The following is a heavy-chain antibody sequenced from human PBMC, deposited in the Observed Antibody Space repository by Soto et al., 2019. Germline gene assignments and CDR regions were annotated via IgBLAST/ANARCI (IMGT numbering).Heavy chain of an antibody. Sequence: ASVKVSCKASGYTFTGYYMHWVRQAPGQGLEWMGWINPNSGGTNYAQKFQGWVTMTRDTSISTAYMELSRLRSDDTAVYYCARDGGYDENYYYYYMDVWGKGTTVTVSS. V-gene: IGHV1-2*04. J-gene: IGHJ6*03. D-gene: IGHD5-12*01. CDR2: INPNSGGT. CDR3: ARDGGYDENYYYYYMDV. CDR1: GYTFTGYY.